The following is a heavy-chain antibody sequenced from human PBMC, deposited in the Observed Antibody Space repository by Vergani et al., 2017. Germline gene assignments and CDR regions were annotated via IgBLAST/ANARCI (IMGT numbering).Heavy chain of an antibody. CDR3: AKYTYGDYLYYYYYYMDV. D-gene: IGHD4-17*01. CDR1: GFTFSSYA. V-gene: IGHV3-23*04. CDR2: ISGSGGST. Sequence: EVQLVESGGGLVQPGGSLRLSCAASGFTFSSYAMSWVRQAPGKGLEWVSAISGSGGSTYYADSVKGRFTISRDNSKNTLYLQMNSLRAEDTAVYYCAKYTYGDYLYYYYYYMDVWGKGTTVTVSS. J-gene: IGHJ6*03.